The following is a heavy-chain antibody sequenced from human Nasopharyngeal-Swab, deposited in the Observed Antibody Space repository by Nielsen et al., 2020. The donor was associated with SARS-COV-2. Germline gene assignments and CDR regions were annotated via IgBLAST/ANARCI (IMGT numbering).Heavy chain of an antibody. D-gene: IGHD3-16*01. CDR2: ISYDGNIK. Sequence: GSLRLSCAASGFTFSNYGMHWVRQAPGKGLEWVAVISYDGNIKSYADSVRGRFLISRDNSHNTLYLQMSRLRTEDRAVYYCAKAFGEDQLAEDAFDAWGQGTMV. V-gene: IGHV3-30*18. CDR1: GFTFSNYG. J-gene: IGHJ3*01. CDR3: AKAFGEDQLAEDAFDA.